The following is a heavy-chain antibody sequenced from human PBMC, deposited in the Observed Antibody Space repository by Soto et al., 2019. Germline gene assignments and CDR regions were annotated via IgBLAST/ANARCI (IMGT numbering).Heavy chain of an antibody. Sequence: EVQLVESGGGLVQPGGSLRLSCAVSGFTVSGNYMSWVRQAPGKGLEWVSVLYSGGTTYYADSVKGRFTISRHNSNNTLFLQMDSLRVDDTAIYYCARPAWGLWFGYMDVRGKGTTVTVSS. CDR3: ARPAWGLWFGYMDV. D-gene: IGHD3-10*01. J-gene: IGHJ6*03. V-gene: IGHV3-53*04. CDR2: LYSGGTT. CDR1: GFTVSGNY.